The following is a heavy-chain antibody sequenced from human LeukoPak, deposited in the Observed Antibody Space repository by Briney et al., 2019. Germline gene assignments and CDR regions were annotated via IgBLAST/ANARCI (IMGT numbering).Heavy chain of an antibody. Sequence: PSQTLSLTCKVSGDSLSSSTCNWSWIRQPPGKGLEWIGYISQSGNSYFTPSLKSRATISVDKSKNQFSLKLSSVTAADTAVYYCVRSGYSYADDWGQGTLVTVSS. CDR1: GDSLSSSTCN. J-gene: IGHJ4*02. CDR3: VRSGYSYADD. CDR2: ISQSGNS. D-gene: IGHD5-18*01. V-gene: IGHV4-30-2*01.